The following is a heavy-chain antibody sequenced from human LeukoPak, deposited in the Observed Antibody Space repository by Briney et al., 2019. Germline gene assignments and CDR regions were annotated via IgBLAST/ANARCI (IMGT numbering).Heavy chain of an antibody. Sequence: PSETLSLTCTVSGGSISSYYWSWIRQPAGKGLEWIGRIYTSGSTNYNPSLKTRVTMSVDTSKNQFSLKLSSVTAADTGVYYCAREYYEFWSGLPPNWFDPWGQGTLVTVSS. V-gene: IGHV4-4*07. D-gene: IGHD3-3*01. J-gene: IGHJ5*02. CDR3: AREYYEFWSGLPPNWFDP. CDR1: GGSISSYY. CDR2: IYTSGST.